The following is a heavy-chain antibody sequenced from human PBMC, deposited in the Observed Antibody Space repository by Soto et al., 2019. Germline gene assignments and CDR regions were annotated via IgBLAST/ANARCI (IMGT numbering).Heavy chain of an antibody. CDR2: MNPNSGNT. V-gene: IGHV1-8*01. D-gene: IGHD5-12*01. Sequence: ASVKVSCKASGYTFTSYDINWVRQATGQGLEWMGWMNPNSGNTGYAQKFQGRVTMTRNTSISTAYMELSSLRSEDTAVYYCAIIAATDNDAFDIWGQGTMVTVSS. CDR3: AIIAATDNDAFDI. CDR1: GYTFTSYD. J-gene: IGHJ3*02.